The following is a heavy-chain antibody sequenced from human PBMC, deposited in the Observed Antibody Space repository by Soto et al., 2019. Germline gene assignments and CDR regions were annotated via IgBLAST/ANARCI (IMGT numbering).Heavy chain of an antibody. D-gene: IGHD2-21*02. CDR3: AKMGVAVTAGSWFDP. V-gene: IGHV1-69*04. CDR2: FIPVVDIT. J-gene: IGHJ5*02. Sequence: GASVKVSCKASGGTFSSYAISWVRQAPGQGLEWMGSFIPVVDITTYAQEFQGRVTITADKSTSTVYMELSSLTSEDTAVYYCAKMGVAVTAGSWFDPWGQGTLVTVSS. CDR1: GGTFSSYA.